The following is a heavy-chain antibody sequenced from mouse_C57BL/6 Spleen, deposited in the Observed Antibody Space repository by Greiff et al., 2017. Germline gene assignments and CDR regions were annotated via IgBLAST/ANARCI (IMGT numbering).Heavy chain of an antibody. V-gene: IGHV1-81*01. Sequence: QVHVKQSGAELARPGASVKLSCKASGYTFTSYGISWVKQRTGQGLEWIGEIYPRSGNTYYNEKFKGKATLTADKSSSTAYMELRSLTSEDSAVYFCARGVLQAYWGQGTLVTVSA. CDR2: IYPRSGNT. CDR3: ARGVLQAY. CDR1: GYTFTSYG. J-gene: IGHJ3*01. D-gene: IGHD1-1*01.